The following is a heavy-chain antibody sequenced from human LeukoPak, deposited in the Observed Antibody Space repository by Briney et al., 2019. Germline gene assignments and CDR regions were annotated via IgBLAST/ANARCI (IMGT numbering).Heavy chain of an antibody. V-gene: IGHV1-2*02. CDR2: INPKNGGT. Sequence: GASVKVSCKASGGTFSSYAISWVRQAPGQGLQWMGWINPKNGGTKYAQKFQGRVTMTRDTSINTAYMELPRLTSDDTAVYYCAREGRLHDWNLGGLFDYWGQGTLVTVSS. D-gene: IGHD1-7*01. CDR1: GGTFSSYA. CDR3: AREGRLHDWNLGGLFDY. J-gene: IGHJ4*02.